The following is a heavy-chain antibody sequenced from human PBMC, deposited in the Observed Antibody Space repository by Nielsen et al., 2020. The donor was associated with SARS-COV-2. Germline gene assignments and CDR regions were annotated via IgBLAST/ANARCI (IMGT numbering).Heavy chain of an antibody. Sequence: TFSSYAMSWVRQPPGKGLEWIGSIYYSGSTYYNPSLKSRVTISVDTSKNQFSLKLSSVTAADTAVYYCARIVRNAFDIWGQGTMVTVSS. V-gene: IGHV4-39*01. CDR1: TFSSYA. CDR3: ARIVRNAFDI. J-gene: IGHJ3*02. D-gene: IGHD2/OR15-2a*01. CDR2: IYYSGST.